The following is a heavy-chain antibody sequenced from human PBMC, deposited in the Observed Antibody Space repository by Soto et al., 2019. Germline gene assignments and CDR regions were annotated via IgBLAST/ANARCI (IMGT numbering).Heavy chain of an antibody. CDR3: GRGRSGELVVFY. V-gene: IGHV1-2*02. D-gene: IGHD1-7*01. CDR2: FGPNRGDT. Sequence: QVQLVQSGAEVKKSGASVKVSCKASGYTFTGYYIHWVRQAPGQGLEWMGEFGPNRGDTKYAQKFQGRVTMTRDTSISTVYMELSNLSPDDTAVYYCGRGRSGELVVFYWGQGTLVTVYS. J-gene: IGHJ4*02. CDR1: GYTFTGYY.